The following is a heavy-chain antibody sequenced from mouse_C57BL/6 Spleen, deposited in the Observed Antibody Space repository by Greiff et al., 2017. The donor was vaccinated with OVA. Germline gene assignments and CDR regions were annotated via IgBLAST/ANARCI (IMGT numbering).Heavy chain of an antibody. Sequence: QVQLQQSGAELVRPGASVTLSCKASGYTFTDYEMHWVKQTPVHGLEWIGAIDPETGGTAYNQKFKGKAILTADKSSSTAYMELRSLTSEDSAVYYCTRGGTYYGYFDYWGQGTTLTVSS. J-gene: IGHJ2*01. CDR3: TRGGTYYGYFDY. V-gene: IGHV1-15*01. D-gene: IGHD2-10*01. CDR2: IDPETGGT. CDR1: GYTFTDYE.